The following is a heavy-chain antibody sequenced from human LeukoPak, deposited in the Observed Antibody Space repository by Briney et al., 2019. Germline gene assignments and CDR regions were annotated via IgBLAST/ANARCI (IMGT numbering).Heavy chain of an antibody. J-gene: IGHJ3*02. CDR1: GGSISSGSYY. V-gene: IGHV4-61*02. CDR2: IYTSGST. D-gene: IGHD3-3*01. Sequence: PSETLSLTCTVSGGSISSGSYYWSWIRQPAGKGLEWIGRIYTSGSTNYNPSLKSRVTISVDTSKNQFSLKLSSVTAADAAVYYCARTYYDFWSGYYTGPGDAFDIWGQGTMVPVSS. CDR3: ARTYYDFWSGYYTGPGDAFDI.